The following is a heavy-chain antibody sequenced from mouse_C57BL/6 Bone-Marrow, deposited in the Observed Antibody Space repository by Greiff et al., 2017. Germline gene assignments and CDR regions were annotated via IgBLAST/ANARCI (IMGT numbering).Heavy chain of an antibody. Sequence: GGGLVQPKGSLKLSCAASGFSFNTYAMNWVRQAPGKGLEWVARIRSKSNNYATYYADSVKDRFTISRDDSESMLYLQMNNLKTEDTAMYYCVRHAGGFDYWGQGTTLTVSS. V-gene: IGHV10-1*01. J-gene: IGHJ2*01. CDR2: IRSKSNNYAT. CDR3: VRHAGGFDY. CDR1: GFSFNTYA.